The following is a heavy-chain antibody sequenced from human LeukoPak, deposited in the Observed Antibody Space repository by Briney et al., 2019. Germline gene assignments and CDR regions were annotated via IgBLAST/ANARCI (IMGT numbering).Heavy chain of an antibody. Sequence: GESLKIPCKISGDRLTNNWIGWVRQVPGKDLEWMELIYPGNSDTRYSPLFQGQVTLSVDRSISTAYLHWSGLKASHTAIYYCARFALTSSLDYWGKGTLVTVSS. CDR2: IYPGNSDT. V-gene: IGHV5-51*01. J-gene: IGHJ4*02. CDR3: ARFALTSSLDY. CDR1: GDRLTNNW. D-gene: IGHD6-13*01.